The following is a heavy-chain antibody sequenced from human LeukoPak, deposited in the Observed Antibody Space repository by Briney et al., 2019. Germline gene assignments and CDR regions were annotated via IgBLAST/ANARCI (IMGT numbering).Heavy chain of an antibody. D-gene: IGHD3-22*01. CDR1: GFTFSGYA. J-gene: IGHJ4*02. Sequence: PGGSLRLSCAASGFTFSGYAMSWVRQAPGKGLEWVSAISGSGGSTYYADSVKGRFTISRDNSKNTLYLQMNSLRAEDTAVYYCAREANYDSSGYYHPYFDYWGQGTLVTVSS. CDR2: ISGSGGST. V-gene: IGHV3-23*01. CDR3: AREANYDSSGYYHPYFDY.